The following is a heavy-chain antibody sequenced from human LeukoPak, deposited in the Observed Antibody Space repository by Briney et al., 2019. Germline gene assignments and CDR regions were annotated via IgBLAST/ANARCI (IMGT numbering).Heavy chain of an antibody. CDR3: ARHAEYNSGWHFYLDH. Sequence: ESGPALVKPTQTLTLTCTFSGFSLSTSEMRVSWIRQPPGKALEWIGSVHNVGSTYYNLSLRSRVTMSIDTSKNQFSLRLNSVTAADTAVYYCARHAEYNSGWHFYLDHWGQGILVTVSS. V-gene: IGHV4-39*01. CDR2: VHNVGST. J-gene: IGHJ4*02. CDR1: GFSLSTSEMR. D-gene: IGHD6-19*01.